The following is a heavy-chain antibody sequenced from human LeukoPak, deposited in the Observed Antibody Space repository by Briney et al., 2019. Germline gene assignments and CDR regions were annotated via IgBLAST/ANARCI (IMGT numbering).Heavy chain of an antibody. V-gene: IGHV3-73*01. J-gene: IGHJ4*02. CDR3: AGQPRGTGTLEY. D-gene: IGHD3/OR15-3a*01. CDR1: GFTFTDPR. CDR2: VRFKADNYAT. Sequence: PGGSLRLSCAASGFTFTDPRMHWVRQASGKGLEWVGRVRFKADNYATDYAASVKGRFTISRDDSKNTALLQMNSLTTEDTAVYYCAGQPRGTGTLEYWGQGALVTVSS.